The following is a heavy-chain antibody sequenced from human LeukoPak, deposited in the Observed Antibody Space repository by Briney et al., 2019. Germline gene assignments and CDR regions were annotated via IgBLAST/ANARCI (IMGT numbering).Heavy chain of an antibody. V-gene: IGHV4-31*03. Sequence: SETLSLTCTVSGGSISSGGYYWSWIRQHPGKGLEWIGYIYYSGSTYYNPSLKSRVTISVDTSKNQFSLKLSSVTAADTAVYYCARDLGSDSSSSGWFDPWGQGTLVTVSS. CDR3: ARDLGSDSSSSGWFDP. CDR1: GGSISSGGYY. J-gene: IGHJ5*02. D-gene: IGHD6-6*01. CDR2: IYYSGST.